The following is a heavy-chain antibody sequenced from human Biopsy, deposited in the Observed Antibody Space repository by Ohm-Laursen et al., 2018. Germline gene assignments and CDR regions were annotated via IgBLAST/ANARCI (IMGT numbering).Heavy chain of an antibody. Sequence: SLRLSCAASGFTFSSYAMTWFRRAPGKGLKWVSTISGNSDIIYDTDSVKGRFTISRDNSKNTLYLQMNSLRADDTAVYYCALAAAQTVTHFDYWGQGTLVTVSS. CDR1: GFTFSSYA. CDR2: ISGNSDII. CDR3: ALAAAQTVTHFDY. J-gene: IGHJ4*02. D-gene: IGHD4-17*01. V-gene: IGHV3-23*01.